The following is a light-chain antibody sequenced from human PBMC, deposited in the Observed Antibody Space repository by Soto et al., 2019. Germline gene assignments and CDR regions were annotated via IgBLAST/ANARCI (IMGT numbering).Light chain of an antibody. Sequence: IVLTQSPDTLSLSPGERVTLSCRASQTVNSRYLAWYQQKPGQAPRLLIYGASSRATGIPDRFSGSGSGTDFTLTISRLEPEDFAVYYCQQYGSPPMYTFGQGTKV. V-gene: IGKV3-20*01. CDR3: QQYGSPPMYT. CDR2: GAS. J-gene: IGKJ2*01. CDR1: QTVNSRY.